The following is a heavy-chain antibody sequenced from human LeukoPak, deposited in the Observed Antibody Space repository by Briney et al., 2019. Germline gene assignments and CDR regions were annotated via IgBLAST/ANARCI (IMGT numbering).Heavy chain of an antibody. D-gene: IGHD5-18*01. CDR3: ARPRRGYSYGFFDY. CDR2: ISYTGDSI. J-gene: IGHJ4*02. CDR1: GFTLSDYY. V-gene: IGHV3-11*04. Sequence: GGSLRLSCAASGFTLSDYYMIWMRQAPGKGLEWVSYISYTGDSIYYADSVKGRFTISRDNAKNSVYLQMNSLRAEDTALYYCARPRRGYSYGFFDYWGQGTLVSVSS.